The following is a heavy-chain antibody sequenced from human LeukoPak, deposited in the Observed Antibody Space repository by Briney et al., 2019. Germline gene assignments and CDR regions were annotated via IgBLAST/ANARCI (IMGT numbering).Heavy chain of an antibody. CDR2: FYPEDGET. CDR3: ATDPYDSSGYYGRRFDY. V-gene: IGHV1-24*01. J-gene: IGHJ4*02. D-gene: IGHD3-22*01. Sequence: ASVKVSCKVSGYTLTELSMHWVRQAPGKGLEWMGGFYPEDGETIYAQKLQGRVTMTEDTSTDTAYMELSSLRSEDTAVYYCATDPYDSSGYYGRRFDYWGQGTLVTVSS. CDR1: GYTLTELS.